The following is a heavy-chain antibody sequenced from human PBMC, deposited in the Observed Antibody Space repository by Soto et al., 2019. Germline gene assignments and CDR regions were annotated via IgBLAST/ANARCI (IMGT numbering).Heavy chain of an antibody. J-gene: IGHJ5*02. D-gene: IGHD6-13*01. CDR3: AREGPATIAADLSWFDP. CDR1: GGSIDSSNW. V-gene: IGHV4-4*02. Sequence: QVQLQESGPGLVKPSGTLSLTCAVSGGSIDSSNWWTWVRQPPGKGLAWIGNIYHSGNTNYNPSLKWRLSLSVDKSKNQFSLRLSSVPAADTAIYYCAREGPATIAADLSWFDPWGQGTLVTVSS. CDR2: IYHSGNT.